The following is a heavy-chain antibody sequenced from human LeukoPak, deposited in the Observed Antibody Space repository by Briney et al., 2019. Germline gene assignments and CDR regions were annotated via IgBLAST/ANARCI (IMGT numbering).Heavy chain of an antibody. V-gene: IGHV3-21*01. D-gene: IGHD3-10*01. J-gene: IGHJ3*02. Sequence: GSLRLSCAASGLTFSSYSMNAVRPAPGKGLEWVSSISSGNSYIYYANSVKGRFTISRDNAKNSLYLQMNSLRAEDTAVYYCARDPYYGSRYAFDIWGQGTMVTVSS. CDR1: GLTFSSYS. CDR2: ISSGNSYI. CDR3: ARDPYYGSRYAFDI.